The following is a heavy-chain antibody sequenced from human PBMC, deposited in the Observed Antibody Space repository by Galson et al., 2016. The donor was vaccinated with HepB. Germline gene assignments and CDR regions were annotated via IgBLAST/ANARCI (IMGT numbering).Heavy chain of an antibody. CDR2: ISYDGSNK. D-gene: IGHD2-21*02. V-gene: IGHV3-30*18. Sequence: SLRLSCAASGFTFSSYGMHWVRQAPGKGLEWVAVISYDGSNKYYADSVKGRFTISRDNSENTLDLQMNSLRAEDTAVYYCAKACLRRVVTANRHIDYYGMDVWGQGTTVSVSS. CDR1: GFTFSSYG. J-gene: IGHJ6*02. CDR3: AKACLRRVVTANRHIDYYGMDV.